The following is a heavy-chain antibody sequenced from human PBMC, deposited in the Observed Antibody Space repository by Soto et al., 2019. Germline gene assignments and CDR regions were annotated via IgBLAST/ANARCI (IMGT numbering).Heavy chain of an antibody. Sequence: SETLSLTCTVSGGSISSYYWSWIRQPPGKGLEWIGYIYYSGSTNYNPSLKSRVTISVDTSKNQFSLKLSSVTAADTAVYYCARGGVVAARVPFDIRGQGTMVTVSS. CDR1: GGSISSYY. V-gene: IGHV4-59*08. CDR3: ARGGVVAARVPFDI. CDR2: IYYSGST. D-gene: IGHD2-15*01. J-gene: IGHJ3*02.